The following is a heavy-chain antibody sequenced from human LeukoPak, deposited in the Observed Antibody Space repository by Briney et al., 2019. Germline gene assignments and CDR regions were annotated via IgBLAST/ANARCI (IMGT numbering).Heavy chain of an antibody. CDR3: ARADIVVVPAASSLDY. CDR2: IKQDGSEK. CDR1: GFTFSSHW. J-gene: IGHJ4*02. Sequence: GGSLRLSCAASGFTFSSHWMSWVRQAPGKGLEWVAKIKQDGSEKYYVDSVKGRFTISRDNAKNSLYLQMNSLRAEDTAVYYCARADIVVVPAASSLDYWGQGTLVTVSS. D-gene: IGHD2-2*01. V-gene: IGHV3-7*01.